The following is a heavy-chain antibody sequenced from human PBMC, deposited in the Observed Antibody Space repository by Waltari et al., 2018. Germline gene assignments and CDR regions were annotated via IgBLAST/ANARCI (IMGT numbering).Heavy chain of an antibody. CDR3: ARARPDASWYGLGYYFDY. CDR2: IIPILGIA. V-gene: IGHV1-69*02. D-gene: IGHD6-13*01. CDR1: GGTFSSYT. J-gene: IGHJ4*02. Sequence: QVQLVHSGAEVKKPGSSVKVSCKASGGTFSSYTISWVRQAAGQGLEWMGRIIPILGIANYAQKFQGRVTITADKSTSTAYMELSSLRSEDTAVYYCARARPDASWYGLGYYFDYWGQGTLVTVSS.